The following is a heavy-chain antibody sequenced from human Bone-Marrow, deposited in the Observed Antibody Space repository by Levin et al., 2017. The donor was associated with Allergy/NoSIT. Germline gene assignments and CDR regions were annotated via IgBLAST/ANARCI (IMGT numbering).Heavy chain of an antibody. CDR2: INPSGGST. CDR3: ARVMYYDYVWGSYRKSRDDAFDI. CDR1: GYTFTSYY. Sequence: PGASVKVSCKASGYTFTSYYMHWVRQAPGQGLEWMGIINPSGGSTSYAQKFQGRVTMTRDTSTSTVYMELSSLRSEDTAVYYCARVMYYDYVWGSYRKSRDDAFDIWGQGTMVTVSS. D-gene: IGHD3-16*02. J-gene: IGHJ3*02. V-gene: IGHV1-46*01.